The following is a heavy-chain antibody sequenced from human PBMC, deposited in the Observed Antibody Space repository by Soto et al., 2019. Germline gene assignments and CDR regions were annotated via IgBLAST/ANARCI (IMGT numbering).Heavy chain of an antibody. CDR2: ISAYNGNT. CDR1: GYTFTSYG. J-gene: IGHJ4*02. V-gene: IGHV1-18*01. Sequence: ASVKVSCKASGYTFTSYGISWVRQAPGQGLEWMGWISAYNGNTNYAQKLQGRVTMTTDTSTSTAYMELRSLRSDDTAVYYCARVTMVRGAKPNFDYWGQGTLVTVS. D-gene: IGHD3-10*01. CDR3: ARVTMVRGAKPNFDY.